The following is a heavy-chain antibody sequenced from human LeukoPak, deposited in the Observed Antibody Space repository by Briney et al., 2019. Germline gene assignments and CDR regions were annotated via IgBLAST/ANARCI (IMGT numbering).Heavy chain of an antibody. CDR1: GYTFTGYY. CDR3: AREMRLGKLSKLDY. V-gene: IGHV1-2*02. CDR2: INPNSGGT. J-gene: IGHJ4*02. Sequence: GASVKVSCKASGYTFTGYYMHRVRQAPGQGLEWMGWINPNSGGTNYAQKFQGRVTMTRDTSISTAYMELSRLRSDDTAVYYCAREMRLGKLSKLDYWGQGTLVTVSS. D-gene: IGHD7-27*01.